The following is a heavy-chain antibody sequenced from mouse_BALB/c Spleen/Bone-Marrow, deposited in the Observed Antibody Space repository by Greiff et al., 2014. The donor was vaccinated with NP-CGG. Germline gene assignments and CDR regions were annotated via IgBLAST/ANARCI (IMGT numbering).Heavy chain of an antibody. CDR1: GYTFTSYT. V-gene: IGHV1-4*02. D-gene: IGHD4-1*01. CDR3: AYWGLAY. J-gene: IGHJ3*01. CDR2: INPSSGYT. Sequence: VQLQQSAAELARPGASVKMSCKASGYTFTSYTMHWVKQRPGQGLEWIGYINPSSGYTEYNQKFKDKTTLTADKSSSTAYMQLTSQTSEDSAVYYGAYWGLAYWGQGTLVTVSA.